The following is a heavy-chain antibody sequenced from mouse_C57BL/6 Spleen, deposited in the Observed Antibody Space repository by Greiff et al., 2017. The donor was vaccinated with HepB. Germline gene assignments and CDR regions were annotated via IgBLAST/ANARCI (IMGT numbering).Heavy chain of an antibody. CDR2: IDPSDSYT. J-gene: IGHJ2*01. Sequence: VQLQQPGAELVKPGASVKLSCKASGYTFTSYWMQWVKQRPGQGLEWIGEIDPSDSYTNYNQKFKGKATLTVDTSSSTAYMQLSSLTTEDSAVYYCARQGDSSGPYWGQGTTLTVSS. D-gene: IGHD3-2*02. CDR3: ARQGDSSGPY. CDR1: GYTFTSYW. V-gene: IGHV1-50*01.